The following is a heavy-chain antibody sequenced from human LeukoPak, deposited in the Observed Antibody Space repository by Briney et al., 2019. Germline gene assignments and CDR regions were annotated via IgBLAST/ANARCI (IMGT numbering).Heavy chain of an antibody. Sequence: WGSLTLTCPASGFTFSNYGKHWVRQAPGKGLAWVAVICYDGSNKSQADSVKSRFTISRDNSRNTLYLQMNSLRAEDTAVYYCATDPAVGAVAGRVYFDYWGQGTLVTVSS. J-gene: IGHJ4*02. CDR2: ICYDGSNK. CDR3: ATDPAVGAVAGRVYFDY. V-gene: IGHV3-33*08. D-gene: IGHD6-19*01. CDR1: GFTFSNYG.